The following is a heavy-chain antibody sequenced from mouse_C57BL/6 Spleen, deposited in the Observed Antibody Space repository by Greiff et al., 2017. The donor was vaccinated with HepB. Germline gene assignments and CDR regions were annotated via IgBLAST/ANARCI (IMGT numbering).Heavy chain of an antibody. CDR2: FDPGSGSI. Sequence: QVQLKESGAELVKPGASVKLSCKASGYTFTEYTIHWVKQRSGQGLEWIGWFDPGSGSIKYNEKFKDKATLTADKSSSTVYMELSRLTSVDSAVYFCSRHERESYYEDAMDYWGQGTSVTVSS. CDR3: SRHERESYYEDAMDY. D-gene: IGHD1-1*01. J-gene: IGHJ4*01. V-gene: IGHV1-62-2*01. CDR1: GYTFTEYT.